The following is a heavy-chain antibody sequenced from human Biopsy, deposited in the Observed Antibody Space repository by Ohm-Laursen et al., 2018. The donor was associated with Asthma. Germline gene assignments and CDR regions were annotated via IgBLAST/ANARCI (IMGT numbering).Heavy chain of an antibody. D-gene: IGHD3-9*01. Sequence: ASVKVSCKASGYTFINYAIHSVRQAPGHWLEWTGWIIAGNGNTKYSQKIQGRATITRDTSASKAYMDLSSLRSEDTAVYYCARTYYDFLTGQVNDAFAIWGQGTVVTVSS. V-gene: IGHV1-3*01. J-gene: IGHJ3*02. CDR2: IIAGNGNT. CDR1: GYTFINYA. CDR3: ARTYYDFLTGQVNDAFAI.